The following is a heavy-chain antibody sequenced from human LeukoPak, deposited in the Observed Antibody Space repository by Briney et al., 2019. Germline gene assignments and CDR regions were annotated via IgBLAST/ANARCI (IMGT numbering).Heavy chain of an antibody. J-gene: IGHJ4*02. Sequence: SETLSLTCAVYGGSFNDYYWSWIRQSPGKGLEWIGEINHSGNTNHNPSLKSRVTISADTSKNQFSLELSSVTAADTAFYFCARTRRSSGWYLDYWGQGSLVTVSS. V-gene: IGHV4-34*01. CDR1: GGSFNDYY. CDR3: ARTRRSSGWYLDY. D-gene: IGHD6-19*01. CDR2: INHSGNT.